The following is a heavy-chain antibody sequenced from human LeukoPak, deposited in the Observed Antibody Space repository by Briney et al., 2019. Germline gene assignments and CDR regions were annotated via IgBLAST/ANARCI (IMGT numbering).Heavy chain of an antibody. CDR3: AREYYDFWSGYQNWFDP. CDR2: ISSSSSYI. V-gene: IGHV3-21*01. J-gene: IGHJ5*02. Sequence: GGSLRLSCAASGFTFSSYSMNWVRQAPGKGLEWVSSISSSSSYIYSADSVKGRFTISRDNAKNSLYLQMNSLRAEDTAVYYCAREYYDFWSGYQNWFDPWGQGTLVTVSS. CDR1: GFTFSSYS. D-gene: IGHD3-3*01.